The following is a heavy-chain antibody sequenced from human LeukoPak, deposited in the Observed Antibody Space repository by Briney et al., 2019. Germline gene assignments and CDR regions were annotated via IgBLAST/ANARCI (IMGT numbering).Heavy chain of an antibody. CDR2: INHSGST. Sequence: SETLSLTCAVYGGSFSGYYWSWIRQPPGKGLEWIGEINHSGSTNYNPSLKSRVTISVDTSKNQFSLKLSSVTAADTAVYYCARLDGVVVHWGQGTLVTVSS. V-gene: IGHV4-34*01. CDR3: ARLDGVVVH. J-gene: IGHJ4*02. D-gene: IGHD3-22*01. CDR1: GGSFSGYY.